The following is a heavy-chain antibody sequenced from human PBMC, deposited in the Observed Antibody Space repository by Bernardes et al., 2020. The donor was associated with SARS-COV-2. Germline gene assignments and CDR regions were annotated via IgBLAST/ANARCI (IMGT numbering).Heavy chain of an antibody. J-gene: IGHJ4*02. Sequence: GGSLRLSCAASGFTFSIHGMSWVRQAPGKGLEWVSDITGSGGSTNDADSVKGRFTISRDNSKSTLFLQMKSLRPEDTAVYYCAKRFGSGWLGHIDYWGQGILVTVSS. CDR1: GFTFSIHG. V-gene: IGHV3-23*01. CDR2: ITGSGGST. D-gene: IGHD6-19*01. CDR3: AKRFGSGWLGHIDY.